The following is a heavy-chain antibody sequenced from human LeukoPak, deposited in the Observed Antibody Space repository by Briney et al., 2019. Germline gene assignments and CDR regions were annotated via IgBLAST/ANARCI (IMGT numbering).Heavy chain of an antibody. Sequence: SETLSLTCAVSGYSISSGYYWGWIRQPPGKGLEWIGSIYHSGSTYYNPSLKSRVTISVDTSKNQFSLKLSSVTAADTVVYYCARRYCSSTSCRQYYYYYYMDVWGKGTTVTVSS. V-gene: IGHV4-38-2*01. D-gene: IGHD2-2*01. CDR3: ARRYCSSTSCRQYYYYYYMDV. CDR2: IYHSGST. J-gene: IGHJ6*03. CDR1: GYSISSGYY.